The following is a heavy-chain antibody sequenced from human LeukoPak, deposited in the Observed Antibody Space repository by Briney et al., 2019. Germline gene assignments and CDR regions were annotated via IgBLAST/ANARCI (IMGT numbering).Heavy chain of an antibody. J-gene: IGHJ1*01. V-gene: IGHV3-30*18. CDR3: AKDKSHSSGWYGYSQH. CDR1: GFTFSSYG. Sequence: GGSLRLSCAASGFTFSSYGMHWVRQAPGKGLEWVAVISYDGSNKYYADFVKGRFTISRDNSKNTLYLQMNSLRAEDTAVYYCAKDKSHSSGWYGYSQHWGQRTLVTVSS. CDR2: ISYDGSNK. D-gene: IGHD6-19*01.